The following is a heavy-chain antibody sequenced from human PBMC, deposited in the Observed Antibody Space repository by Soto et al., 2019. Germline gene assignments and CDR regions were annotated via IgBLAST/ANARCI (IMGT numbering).Heavy chain of an antibody. D-gene: IGHD2-15*01. CDR2: ISGVGSNT. V-gene: IGHV3-23*01. CDR1: GFTFNNYA. J-gene: IGHJ3*02. Sequence: GGSLRLSCAASGFTFNNYAMSWVRRAPGKGLEWFSAISGVGSNTYYADSVKGRFTISRDNSKNTLYLQMNSLTPDDTALYYCAKDRDVVVVIDASATGAFDIWGQGKMVTVSS. CDR3: AKDRDVVVVIDASATGAFDI.